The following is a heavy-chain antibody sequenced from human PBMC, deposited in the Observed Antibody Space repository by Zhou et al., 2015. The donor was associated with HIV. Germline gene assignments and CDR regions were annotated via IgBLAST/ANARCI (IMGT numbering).Heavy chain of an antibody. D-gene: IGHD3-10*01. CDR1: GGTFSDSD. CDR2: IIPMFDMA. CDR3: ARGGTVTRGVIRKMPQFYYYYVMEV. Sequence: QVQLVQSGTEVKKPGSSVKVSCKASGGTFSDSDIAWVRQAPGQGLEWMGGIIPMFDMANSAQKFRGRLIITADKSTRTAYMELSSLRYEDAAVYFCARGGTVTRGVIRKMPQFYYYYVMEVWGQGTTVTVSS. J-gene: IGHJ6*02. V-gene: IGHV1-69*17.